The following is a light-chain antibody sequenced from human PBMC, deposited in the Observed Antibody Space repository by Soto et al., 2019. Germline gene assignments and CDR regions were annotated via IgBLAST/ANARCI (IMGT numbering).Light chain of an antibody. CDR2: GAS. CDR1: QSLTNNY. J-gene: IGKJ1*01. CDR3: QQYEAVVT. Sequence: EIVLTQSPGTLSLSPGERATLSCRASQSLTNNYFAWYQQKPGRALRLLIDGASTRATGIPDRFSGSGSGTDFPLSISRLEHEDVAVYYCQQYEAVVTFGQGTKVEI. V-gene: IGKV3-20*01.